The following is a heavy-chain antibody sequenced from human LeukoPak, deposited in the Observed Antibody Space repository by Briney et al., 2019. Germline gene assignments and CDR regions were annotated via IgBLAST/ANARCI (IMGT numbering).Heavy chain of an antibody. CDR2: ISAYNGNT. J-gene: IGHJ6*02. V-gene: IGHV1-18*01. CDR3: ARDWTDDSSSWKINYYYGMDV. CDR1: GYTFTNYR. D-gene: IGHD6-13*01. Sequence: ASVKVSCKASGYTFTNYRINWVRQAPGQGLEWMGWISAYNGNTNYVEKLQGRITMTTDTSTSTAYMELRSLRSDDTAVYYCARDWTDDSSSWKINYYYGMDVWGQGTTVTVSS.